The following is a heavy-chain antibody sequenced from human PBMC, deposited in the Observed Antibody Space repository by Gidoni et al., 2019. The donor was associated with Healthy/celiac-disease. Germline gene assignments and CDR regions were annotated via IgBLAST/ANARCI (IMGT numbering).Heavy chain of an antibody. CDR3: ARDYLSDSSSWYGY. J-gene: IGHJ4*02. Sequence: EVQLVESGGGLVQPGGSLRLSCAASGFTFSSYWMSWVRQAPGKGLEWVANIKQDGSEKYYVDSVKGRFTISRDNAKNSLYLQMNSLRAEDTAVYYCARDYLSDSSSWYGYWGQGTLVTVSS. CDR2: IKQDGSEK. CDR1: GFTFSSYW. V-gene: IGHV3-7*01. D-gene: IGHD6-13*01.